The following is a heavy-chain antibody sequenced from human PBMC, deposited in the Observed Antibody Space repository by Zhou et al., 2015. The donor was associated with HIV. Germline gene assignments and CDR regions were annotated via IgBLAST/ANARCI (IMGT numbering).Heavy chain of an antibody. D-gene: IGHD6-19*01. Sequence: QVQLVQSGAEVKKPGSSVKVSCKASGGTFSSYAISWVRQAPGQGLEWMGGIIPIFGTANYAQKFQGRVTITADESTSTAYMELSSLRSEDTAVYYCARDRSPMAVAGTLVFDYWGQGTLVTVSS. CDR3: ARDRSPMAVAGTLVFDY. CDR2: IIPIFGTA. CDR1: GGTFSSYA. V-gene: IGHV1-69*12. J-gene: IGHJ4*02.